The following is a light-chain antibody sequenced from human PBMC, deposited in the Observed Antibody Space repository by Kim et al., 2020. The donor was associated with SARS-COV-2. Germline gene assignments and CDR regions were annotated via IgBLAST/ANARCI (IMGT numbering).Light chain of an antibody. Sequence: DIQMTQSPAILSASVGDTVTITCRASQSISDWLAWYQQRPGTAPKLLIYRASTLDTSVPSRFSGSGSGTEFTLTITTLQADDFATYYCQQYNTYSWTFGQGTKVDIK. CDR3: QQYNTYSWT. V-gene: IGKV1-5*03. CDR2: RAS. J-gene: IGKJ1*01. CDR1: QSISDW.